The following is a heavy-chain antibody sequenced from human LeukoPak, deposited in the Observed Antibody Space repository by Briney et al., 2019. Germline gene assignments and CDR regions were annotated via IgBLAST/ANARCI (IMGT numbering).Heavy chain of an antibody. CDR1: GFTFSSYG. Sequence: GGSLRLSCAASGFTFSSYGMHWVRQAPGKGREWVAFIRYDGSNKYYADSVKGRFTISRDNSKNTLYLQMNSLRAEDTAVYYCAKERDTAMVTIDYWGQGTLVTVSS. D-gene: IGHD5-18*01. CDR2: IRYDGSNK. CDR3: AKERDTAMVTIDY. V-gene: IGHV3-30*02. J-gene: IGHJ4*02.